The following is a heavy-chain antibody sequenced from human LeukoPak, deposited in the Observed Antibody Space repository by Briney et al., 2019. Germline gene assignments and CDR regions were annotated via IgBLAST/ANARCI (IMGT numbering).Heavy chain of an antibody. CDR3: ARLGLRQPRPHAFDI. J-gene: IGHJ3*02. V-gene: IGHV3-21*01. Sequence: GGSLRLSCAASGFTFSSYAMSWVRQAPGKGLEWVSSISSDSSYIFYADSLKGRFTISRDNAKTSLYLQMNSLRAEDTALYFCARLGLRQPRPHAFDIWGQGSMVTVSS. CDR1: GFTFSSYA. D-gene: IGHD1-14*01. CDR2: ISSDSSYI.